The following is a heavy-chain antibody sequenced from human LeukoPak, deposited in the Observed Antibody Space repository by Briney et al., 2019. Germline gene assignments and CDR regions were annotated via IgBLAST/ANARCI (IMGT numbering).Heavy chain of an antibody. V-gene: IGHV3-48*01. J-gene: IGHJ5*02. CDR2: ISTGSRTI. CDR1: GFTFSDYS. Sequence: GGSLRLSCAASGFTFSDYSMNWVRQAPGKGLEWVSYISTGSRTIYYADSVKGRFTISRDNAKNSLFLQMNSLRAEDTAIYYCARGPPLFDPWGQGTLVTVSS. CDR3: ARGPPLFDP.